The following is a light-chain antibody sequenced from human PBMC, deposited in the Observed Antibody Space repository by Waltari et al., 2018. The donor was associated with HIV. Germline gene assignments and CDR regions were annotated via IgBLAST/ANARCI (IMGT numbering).Light chain of an antibody. CDR1: NSDIGGYNY. CDR2: EVT. J-gene: IGLJ3*02. V-gene: IGLV2-14*01. Sequence: QSALTQPASVSGSPGQSITISCTGTNSDIGGYNYVSWHQQHPGRAPKLLIYEVTHRPSGISYRFSGSKSGNTASMTISGLQAEDEADYYCSSYTTTSTILFGGGTKVTVL. CDR3: SSYTTTSTIL.